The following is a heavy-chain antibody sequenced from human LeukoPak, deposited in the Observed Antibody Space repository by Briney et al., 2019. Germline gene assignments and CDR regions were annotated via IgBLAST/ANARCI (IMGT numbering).Heavy chain of an antibody. CDR2: ITSSSNYI. CDR1: GFTFSSYN. CDR3: ARDCWDYGSGSYCGIDY. D-gene: IGHD3-10*01. J-gene: IGHJ4*02. Sequence: GGSVRLSCAASGFTFSSYNMNWVRQAPGKGLEWVSSITSSSNYIYYADSVKGRFTISRDNAKTSLYLQMNSLRAEDTTVYYCARDCWDYGSGSYCGIDYWGQGTLVTVSS. V-gene: IGHV3-21*03.